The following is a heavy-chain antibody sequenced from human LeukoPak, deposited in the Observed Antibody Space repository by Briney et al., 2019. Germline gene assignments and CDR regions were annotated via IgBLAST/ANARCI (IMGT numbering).Heavy chain of an antibody. J-gene: IGHJ4*02. V-gene: IGHV3-74*01. CDR1: GFTFTTYW. CDR2: IKGDGSST. Sequence: PGGSLRLSCAASGFTFTTYWMHWVRQVPGKGLVWVARIKGDGSSTRHADSMKGRFTISRDNAKNTLYLQMNSLRDEDTAVYYCVREGLECSGSSCQRAAFDYWGQRTLVTVSS. CDR3: VREGLECSGSSCQRAAFDY. D-gene: IGHD2-2*01.